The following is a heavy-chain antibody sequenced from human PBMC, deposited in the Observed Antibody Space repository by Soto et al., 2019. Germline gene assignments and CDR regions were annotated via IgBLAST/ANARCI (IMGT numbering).Heavy chain of an antibody. CDR2: IYYSGST. CDR3: AREPSGGNDY. J-gene: IGHJ4*02. CDR1: GGSISSSSYY. D-gene: IGHD2-15*01. Sequence: SETLSLTCTVSGGSISSSSYYWGWIRQPPGKGLEWIGSIYYSGSTYYNPSLKSRVTISVDTSKNQFSLKLSSVTAADTVVYYCAREPSGGNDYWGQGTLVTVSS. V-gene: IGHV4-39*02.